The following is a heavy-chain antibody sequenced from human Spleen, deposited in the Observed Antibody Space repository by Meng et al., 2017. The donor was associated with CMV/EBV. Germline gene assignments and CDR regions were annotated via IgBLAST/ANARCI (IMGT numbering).Heavy chain of an antibody. CDR1: GYSFTTYG. V-gene: IGHV7-81*01. CDR2: FNTYTGNP. Sequence: QVQLVQSGHEVKQPGASVKVSCKASGYSFTTYGMNWVPQAPGQGLEWMGWFNTYTGNPTYAQGFTGRFVFSMDTSVSTAYLQISSLKAEDTAVYYCARDVRITVPGTDYWGQGTLVTVSS. D-gene: IGHD6-19*01. CDR3: ARDVRITVPGTDY. J-gene: IGHJ4*02.